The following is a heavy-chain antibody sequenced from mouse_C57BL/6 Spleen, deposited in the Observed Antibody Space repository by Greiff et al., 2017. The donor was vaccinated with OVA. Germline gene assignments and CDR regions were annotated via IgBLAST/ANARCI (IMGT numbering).Heavy chain of an antibody. CDR3: ARGGDYDEGYYFDY. Sequence: QVQLQQPGAELVKPGASVKLSCKASGYTFTSYWMQWVKQRPGQGLEWIGEIDPSDSYTNYNQKFKGKATLTVDTSSSTAYMQLSSLTSEDSAVYYGARGGDYDEGYYFDYWGQGTTLTVSS. CDR2: IDPSDSYT. V-gene: IGHV1-50*01. D-gene: IGHD2-4*01. CDR1: GYTFTSYW. J-gene: IGHJ2*01.